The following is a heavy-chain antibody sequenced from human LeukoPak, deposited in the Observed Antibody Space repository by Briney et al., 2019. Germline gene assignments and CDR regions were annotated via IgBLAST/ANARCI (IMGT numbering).Heavy chain of an antibody. CDR1: GFTFDDYA. CDR3: ATPIQLWFGVQH. Sequence: PGGSLRLSCAASGFTFDDYAMHWVRQAPGKGLEWVSLISGDGGSTYYADSVKGRFTISRDNSKNSLYLQMNSLRTEDTALYYCATPIQLWFGVQHWGQGTLVTVSS. J-gene: IGHJ1*01. V-gene: IGHV3-43*02. CDR2: ISGDGGST. D-gene: IGHD5-18*01.